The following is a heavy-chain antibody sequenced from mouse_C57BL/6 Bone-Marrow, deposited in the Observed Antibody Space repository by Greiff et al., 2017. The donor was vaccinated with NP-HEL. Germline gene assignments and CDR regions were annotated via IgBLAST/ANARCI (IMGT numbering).Heavy chain of an antibody. J-gene: IGHJ1*03. D-gene: IGHD2-2*01. CDR1: GFTFSDAW. Sequence: EVQLQESGGGLVQPGGSMKLSCAASGFTFSDAWMDWVRQSPEKGLEWVAEIRNKANNHATYYAESVKGRFTISRDDSKSSVYLQMNSLRAEDTGIYYCRHYGYPLWYFDVWGTGTTVTVSS. CDR3: RHYGYPLWYFDV. CDR2: IRNKANNHAT. V-gene: IGHV6-6*01.